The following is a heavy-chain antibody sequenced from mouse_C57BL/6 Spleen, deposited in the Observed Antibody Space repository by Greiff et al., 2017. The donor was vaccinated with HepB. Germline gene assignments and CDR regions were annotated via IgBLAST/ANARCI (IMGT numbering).Heavy chain of an antibody. CDR1: GYAFSSSW. D-gene: IGHD2-2*01. V-gene: IGHV1-82*01. CDR3: ARWGYALYAMDY. CDR2: IYPGDGDT. J-gene: IGHJ4*01. Sequence: QVQLKQSGPELVKPGASVKISCKASGYAFSSSWMNWVKQRPGKGLEWIGRIYPGDGDTNYNGTFKGKATLTADKSSSTAYMQLSSLTSEDSAVYFCARWGYALYAMDYWGQGTSVTVSS.